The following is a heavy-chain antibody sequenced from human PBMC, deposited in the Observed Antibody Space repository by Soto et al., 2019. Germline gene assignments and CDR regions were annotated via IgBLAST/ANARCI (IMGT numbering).Heavy chain of an antibody. Sequence: AASVKVSCKASGYTFTSYGISWVRQAPGQGLEWMGWISAYNGNTNYAQKLQGRVTMTTDTSTSTAYMELRSLRSDDTAVYYCARDPREAYYYDSSGSPATWGQGTMVTVSS. CDR2: ISAYNGNT. J-gene: IGHJ3*01. V-gene: IGHV1-18*01. D-gene: IGHD3-22*01. CDR3: ARDPREAYYYDSSGSPAT. CDR1: GYTFTSYG.